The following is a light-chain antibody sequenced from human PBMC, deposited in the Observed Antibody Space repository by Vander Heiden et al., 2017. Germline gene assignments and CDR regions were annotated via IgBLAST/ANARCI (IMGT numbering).Light chain of an antibody. CDR2: DNS. J-gene: IGLJ2*01. Sequence: QSVLTQPPAVSAAPGQKVTISCSGSTSSIGNNYVSWYQHLPGTAPKRLIYDNSKRPSGIPDRFSGSKSGTSATLGISGLQTGDEADYYCATWDSSVSAVVFGGGTKLTVL. CDR1: TSSIGNNY. CDR3: ATWDSSVSAVV. V-gene: IGLV1-51*01.